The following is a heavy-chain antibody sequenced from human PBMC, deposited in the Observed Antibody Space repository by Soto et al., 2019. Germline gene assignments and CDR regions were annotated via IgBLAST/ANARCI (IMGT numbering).Heavy chain of an antibody. CDR3: ASLREWLVKGVFDY. CDR2: ISYDGSNK. J-gene: IGHJ4*02. D-gene: IGHD6-19*01. CDR1: GFIFSSYA. V-gene: IGHV3-30-3*01. Sequence: GGSLRLSCAASGFIFSSYAMHWVRQAPGKGLEWVAVISYDGSNKYYADSVKGRFTISRDNSKNTLYLQMNSLRAEDTAVYYCASLREWLVKGVFDYWGQGTLVTVSS.